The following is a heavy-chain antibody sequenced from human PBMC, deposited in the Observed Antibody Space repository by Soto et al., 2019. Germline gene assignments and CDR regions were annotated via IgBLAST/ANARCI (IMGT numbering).Heavy chain of an antibody. J-gene: IGHJ6*02. CDR1: GYTFTSYY. CDR3: ARCPGHIHYGYYYCYGMDV. CDR2: INPSGGST. V-gene: IGHV1-46*01. Sequence: QVQLVQSGAEVKKPGASVKVSCMASGYTFTSYYMHWVRQAPGQGLEWMGIINPSGGSTSYAKKFQGRVTMTRDTSTSTVYMELSSLRSEDTAVYYCARCPGHIHYGYYYCYGMDVWGQGTTVTVSS. D-gene: IGHD3-10*01.